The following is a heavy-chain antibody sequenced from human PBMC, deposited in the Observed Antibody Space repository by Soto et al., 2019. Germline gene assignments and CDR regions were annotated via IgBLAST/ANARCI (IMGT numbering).Heavy chain of an antibody. CDR2: IYHSGST. D-gene: IGHD6-19*01. CDR1: GASISTTNW. Sequence: QVQLQESGPGLVKPSGTLSLTCAVSGASISTTNWWTWVRRPPGKGLEWIGEIYHSGSTNYNPSLKSRVNISIDKSKDPFSLNLDFGTAAEQGVYYWAKGGSSGWLRLLHQWGQGHLVPGSS. J-gene: IGHJ1*01. CDR3: AKGGSSGWLRLLHQ. V-gene: IGHV4-4*02.